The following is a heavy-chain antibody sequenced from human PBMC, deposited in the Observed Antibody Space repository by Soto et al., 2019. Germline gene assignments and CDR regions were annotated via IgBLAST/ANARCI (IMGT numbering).Heavy chain of an antibody. CDR2: IYYRGNT. J-gene: IGHJ5*02. V-gene: IGHV4-31*03. D-gene: IGHD6-6*01. CDR3: ARVRFWVAARPVQGYSWFDP. Sequence: SETLSLTCTVSGGSISSGTYYWTWIRQHPGKGLEWIGYIYYRGNTYYNPSLKSRVTISVDTSENQFSLKLSSVTAADTAVYYCARVRFWVAARPVQGYSWFDPWGQGTLVTVSS. CDR1: GGSISSGTYY.